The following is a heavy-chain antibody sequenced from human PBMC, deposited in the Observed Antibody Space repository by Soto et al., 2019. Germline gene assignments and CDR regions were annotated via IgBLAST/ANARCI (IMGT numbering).Heavy chain of an antibody. J-gene: IGHJ5*02. CDR3: ARDRGWFGELNWFDP. CDR1: GGSISSGDYY. Sequence: QVQLQESGPGLVKPSQTLSLTCTVSGGSISSGDYYWSWIRQPPGEGLEWIGYIYYSGSTYYNPSLKSRVNISVDTSKNQFSLKLSSVTAADTAVYYCARDRGWFGELNWFDPWGQGTLVTVSS. CDR2: IYYSGST. D-gene: IGHD3-10*01. V-gene: IGHV4-30-4*01.